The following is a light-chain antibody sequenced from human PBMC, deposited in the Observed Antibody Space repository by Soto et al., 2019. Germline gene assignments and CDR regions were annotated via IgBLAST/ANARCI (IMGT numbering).Light chain of an antibody. V-gene: IGKV3-11*01. J-gene: IGKJ3*01. CDR3: QQRSNWPPFT. CDR1: QSVSSY. CDR2: DAS. Sequence: EIVLTQSPATLSLSPGERATLSCRASQSVSSYLAWYQQKPGQAPRLLIYDASNRSTGIPARFSGSGSGTAFTLTISSLEPEDFAVYYCQQRSNWPPFTFGRGTKVDIK.